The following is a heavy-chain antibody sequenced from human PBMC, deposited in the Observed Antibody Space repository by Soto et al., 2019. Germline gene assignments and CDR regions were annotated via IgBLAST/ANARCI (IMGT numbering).Heavy chain of an antibody. CDR1: GLTFSNAW. CDR2: ITTNAEGGTT. D-gene: IGHD5-12*01. Sequence: VQLVESGGGLVKPGESLRLSCAASGLTFSNAWMNWVRQAPGKGLEWVGLITTNAEGGTTEYAAPVKGRFSISRDDSKDTVYLQMSSLTTEDTAVYFCADMLVATSSDCWGQGTLVTVSS. J-gene: IGHJ4*02. CDR3: ADMLVATSSDC. V-gene: IGHV3-15*01.